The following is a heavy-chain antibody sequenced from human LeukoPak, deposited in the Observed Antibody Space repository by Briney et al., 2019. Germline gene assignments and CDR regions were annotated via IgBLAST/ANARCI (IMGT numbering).Heavy chain of an antibody. D-gene: IGHD6-19*01. J-gene: IGHJ4*02. CDR3: AREMAGTYAFDY. CDR2: TYYRSKWYN. Sequence: SQTLSLTCAISGDSVSSNSAAWNWIRQSRSRGLEWLGRTYYRSKWYNDYTVYAVSVKSRITFNPDTSKNQVSLQLNSVTPEDTAVYYCAREMAGTYAFDYWGQGTPVTVSS. CDR1: GDSVSSNSAA. V-gene: IGHV6-1*01.